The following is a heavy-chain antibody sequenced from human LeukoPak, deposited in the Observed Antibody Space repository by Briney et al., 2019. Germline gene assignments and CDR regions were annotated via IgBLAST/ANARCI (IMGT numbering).Heavy chain of an antibody. CDR2: ISSSSSNI. CDR3: ARLLHYYDSSGYYHYFDY. CDR1: GFXFSSYS. D-gene: IGHD3-22*01. J-gene: IGHJ4*02. V-gene: IGHV3-21*01. Sequence: XCAXSGFXFSSYSMNWVRQAPGKGLEWVSSISSSSSNIYYADSVKGRFTISRDNAKNSLYLQMNSLRAEDTAVYYCARLLHYYDSSGYYHYFDYWGQGTLVTVSS.